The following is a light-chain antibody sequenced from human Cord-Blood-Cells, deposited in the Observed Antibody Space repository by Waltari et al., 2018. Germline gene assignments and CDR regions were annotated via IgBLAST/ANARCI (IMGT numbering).Light chain of an antibody. CDR1: QSVSSY. CDR2: DAS. V-gene: IGKV3-11*01. Sequence: DIMLTQSPATLSLSPGERATISCRASQSVSSYLAWYQQKPGQAPRLLIYDASNRSTGIPARFIGSRSGTDFTLTISSLEPEDFAVYYCQQRSNWPRTFGGGTKVEIK. J-gene: IGKJ4*01. CDR3: QQRSNWPRT.